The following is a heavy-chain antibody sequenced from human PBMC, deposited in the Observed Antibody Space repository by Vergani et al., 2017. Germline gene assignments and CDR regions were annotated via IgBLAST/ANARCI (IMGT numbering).Heavy chain of an antibody. CDR1: GGSISSYY. V-gene: IGHV4-59*01. CDR3: ARGDSSEDPRYYYYYMDG. J-gene: IGHJ6*03. D-gene: IGHD6-25*01. CDR2: IYYSGST. Sequence: QVQLQESGPGLVKPSETLSLTCTVSGGSISSYYWSWIRKPPGKGLGWIGYIYYSGSTNYNPSLKSRVTISVDTSKNQFSLKLSSVTAADTAVYYCARGDSSEDPRYYYYYMDGWGKGTTVTVSS.